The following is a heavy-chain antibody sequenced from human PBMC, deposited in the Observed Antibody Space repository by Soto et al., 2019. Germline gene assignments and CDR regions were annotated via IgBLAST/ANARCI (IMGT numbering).Heavy chain of an antibody. J-gene: IGHJ5*02. CDR1: GFAFSGSA. CDR3: TRVLFAYDYSGILWFDP. CDR2: IRSKGHNYAT. V-gene: IGHV3-73*02. D-gene: IGHD3-16*01. Sequence: EVQLVESGGGLVQPGGSLKLSCAASGFAFSGSAMYWVRQASGKGPEWVGRIRSKGHNYATEYAASVKGSFTISRDDSKITESLRLNSLQTEDTAVYYCTRVLFAYDYSGILWFDPWGQGTLGTVSS.